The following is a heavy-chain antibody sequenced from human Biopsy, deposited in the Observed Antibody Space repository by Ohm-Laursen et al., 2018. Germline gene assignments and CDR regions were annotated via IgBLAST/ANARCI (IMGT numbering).Heavy chain of an antibody. Sequence: VKISCKAPEGTFSNYGVNWVRQAPGQGLEWLGGNIPILGTGNYAQKFQDRVTVAADTSTSTATMELRSLRSDDTAVYYCATKLTGYFHHWGQGTLVIVSS. D-gene: IGHD3-9*01. CDR3: ATKLTGYFHH. V-gene: IGHV1-69*13. J-gene: IGHJ1*01. CDR1: EGTFSNYG. CDR2: NIPILGTG.